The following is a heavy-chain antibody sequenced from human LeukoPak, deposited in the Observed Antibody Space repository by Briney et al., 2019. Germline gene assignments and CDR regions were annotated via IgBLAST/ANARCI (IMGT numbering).Heavy chain of an antibody. Sequence: SETLSLTCTVSGDSINSGGYYWSWIRQLPGKGLEWIGYIHYRGSTYYNPSLKSRVSISVDTSKNQFSLKLRSVTAADTAVYYCARTPQRFVGATTFDYWGQGTLVTVSS. V-gene: IGHV4-31*03. CDR3: ARTPQRFVGATTFDY. CDR1: GDSINSGGYY. CDR2: IHYRGST. D-gene: IGHD1-26*01. J-gene: IGHJ4*02.